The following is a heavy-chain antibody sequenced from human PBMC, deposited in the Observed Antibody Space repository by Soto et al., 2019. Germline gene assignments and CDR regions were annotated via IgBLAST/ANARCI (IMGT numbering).Heavy chain of an antibody. CDR2: ISGSGGST. J-gene: IGHJ3*02. CDR3: AKASSGPVELEGGDNAFDI. D-gene: IGHD1-1*01. V-gene: IGHV3-23*01. CDR1: GFTFSSYA. Sequence: GGSLRLSCAASGFTFSSYAMSWVRQAPGKGLEWVSAISGSGGSTYYADSVKGRFTISRDNSKNTLYLQMNSLRAEDTAVYDCAKASSGPVELEGGDNAFDIWGQGTMVTVSS.